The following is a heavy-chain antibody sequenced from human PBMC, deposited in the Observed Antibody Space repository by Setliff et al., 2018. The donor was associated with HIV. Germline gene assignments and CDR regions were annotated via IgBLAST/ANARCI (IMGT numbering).Heavy chain of an antibody. CDR1: GFTLSSYW. V-gene: IGHV3-74*01. D-gene: IGHD4-4*01. CDR3: TRDYRNLGFDL. CDR2: INGDGSTT. J-gene: IGHJ2*01. Sequence: GGSLRLSCAASGFTLSSYWMHWVRQAPGKGLVYVSHINGDGSTTTYADSVKGRFTIPRDNAKNTLYLQMNSLRAEDTAVYYCTRDYRNLGFDLWGRGSLVTVSS.